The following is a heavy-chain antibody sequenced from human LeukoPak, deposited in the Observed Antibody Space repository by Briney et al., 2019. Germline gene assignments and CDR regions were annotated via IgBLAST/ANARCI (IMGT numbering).Heavy chain of an antibody. D-gene: IGHD6-13*01. V-gene: IGHV1-69*13. Sequence: GASVKVSCKASGGTFSSYAISWVRQAPGQGLEWMGGIIPIFGTANYAQKFQGRVTITADESTSTAYMELSSLRSEDTAVYYCARDRTETYSSLDYWGQGTLVTVSS. CDR2: IIPIFGTA. J-gene: IGHJ4*02. CDR3: ARDRTETYSSLDY. CDR1: GGTFSSYA.